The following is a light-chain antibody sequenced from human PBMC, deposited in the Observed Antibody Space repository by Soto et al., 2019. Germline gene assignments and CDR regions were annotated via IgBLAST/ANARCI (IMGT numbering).Light chain of an antibody. CDR2: AAS. V-gene: IGKV1-39*01. CDR3: QQSFSTPRT. CDR1: QSINSY. Sequence: DIQMTQSPSSQSASVGHRVTITCRAIQSINSYLNWYQQKPGKATKLLIYAASSLQSGVPSRFSGSGSETDFPLTITSLQPDDFATYYCQQSFSTPRTFGQGTRVDI. J-gene: IGKJ1*01.